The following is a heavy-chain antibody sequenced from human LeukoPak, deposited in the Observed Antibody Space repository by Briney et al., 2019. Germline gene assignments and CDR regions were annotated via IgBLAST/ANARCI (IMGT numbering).Heavy chain of an antibody. V-gene: IGHV3-23*01. J-gene: IGHJ6*02. CDR1: VFTFSSYA. CDR3: AKGQHYYYYGMDV. CDR2: ISGSGGST. Sequence: GGSLRLSRAASVFTFSSYAMSWVRQAPGKGLEGVSAISGSGGSTYYADSVKGRFTISRDNSKITLYLQMNSLRAEDTAVYYCAKGQHYYYYGMDVWGQGTTVTVSS.